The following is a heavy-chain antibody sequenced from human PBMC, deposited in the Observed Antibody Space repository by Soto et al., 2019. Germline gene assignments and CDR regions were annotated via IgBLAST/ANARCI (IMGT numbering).Heavy chain of an antibody. J-gene: IGHJ4*02. CDR1: GLTFSSYG. D-gene: IGHD2-2*02. Sequence: QLKLVESGGGVVQPGRSLRLSCAASGLTFSSYGMHWVRLAPGKGLEWVAIVWYDGSRQYYTDSLKGRFTISRDNSKNMVYLQMNSLRAEDTAVYYSSRGGLAAAAIDTWGQGTLVNVSS. V-gene: IGHV3-33*01. CDR3: SRGGLAAAAIDT. CDR2: VWYDGSRQ.